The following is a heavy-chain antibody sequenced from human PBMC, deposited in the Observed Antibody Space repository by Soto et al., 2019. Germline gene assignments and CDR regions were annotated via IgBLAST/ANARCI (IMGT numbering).Heavy chain of an antibody. D-gene: IGHD3-10*01. J-gene: IGHJ4*02. Sequence: EVQLVESGGDLVQPGRSLRLSCAASGFTFDDYAMHWVRQAPGKGLEWVSGISWNSGTIGYADSVKGRFTISRDNAKNSPYLQMNSLRAEDTAFSYCVKDRGYGSGSYPLDYWGQGTLVTVSS. CDR3: VKDRGYGSGSYPLDY. CDR1: GFTFDDYA. V-gene: IGHV3-9*01. CDR2: ISWNSGTI.